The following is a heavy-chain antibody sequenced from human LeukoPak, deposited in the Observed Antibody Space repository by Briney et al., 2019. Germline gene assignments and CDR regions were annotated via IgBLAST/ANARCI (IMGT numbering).Heavy chain of an antibody. CDR1: GYTFTSYD. D-gene: IGHD6-13*01. J-gene: IGHJ5*02. Sequence: ASVKVSCKASGYTFTSYDINWVRQATGQGLEWMGWMNPNSGNTGYAQKFQGRVTMTRNTSISTAYMELSRLRSEDTAVYYCARGVASGYSSSGDWFDPWGQGTLVTVSS. CDR2: MNPNSGNT. CDR3: ARGVASGYSSSGDWFDP. V-gene: IGHV1-8*01.